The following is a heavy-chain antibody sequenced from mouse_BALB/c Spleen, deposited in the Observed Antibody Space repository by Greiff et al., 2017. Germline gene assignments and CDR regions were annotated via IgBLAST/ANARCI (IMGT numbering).Heavy chain of an antibody. V-gene: IGHV3-6*02. CDR3: ARRGKDYAMDY. CDR1: GYSITSGYY. J-gene: IGHJ4*01. CDR2: ISYDGSN. Sequence: EVKLQESGPGLVKPSQSLSLTCSVTGYSITSGYYWNWIRQFPGNKLEWMGYISYDGSNNYNPSLKNRISITRDTSTNQFFLKLNSVTTEDTATDYCARRGKDYAMDYWGQGTSVTVSS.